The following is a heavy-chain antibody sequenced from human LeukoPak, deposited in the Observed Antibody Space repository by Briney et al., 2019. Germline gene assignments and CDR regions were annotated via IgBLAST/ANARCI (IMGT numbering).Heavy chain of an antibody. D-gene: IGHD2-15*01. CDR3: ARSWDILDY. V-gene: IGHV3-7*03. J-gene: IGHJ4*02. Sequence: PGGSLRLSCSASGFTFSSYWMTWVRQAPGKGLEWVANIKEDGSEKYYVDSVKGRFTTSRDNAKNSVFLQMNSLRAEDTAVYYCARSWDILDYWGQGTLVTVSS. CDR1: GFTFSSYW. CDR2: IKEDGSEK.